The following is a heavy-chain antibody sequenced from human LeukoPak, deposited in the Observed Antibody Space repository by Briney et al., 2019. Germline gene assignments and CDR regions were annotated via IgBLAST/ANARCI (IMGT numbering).Heavy chain of an antibody. J-gene: IGHJ4*02. V-gene: IGHV1-69*05. CDR2: IIPIFGTA. Sequence: EASVKVSCKASGGTFSSYAISWARQAPGQGLEWMGGIIPIFGTANYAQKFQGRVTITTDESTSTAYMELSSLRSEDTAVYYCARSDYGDYGALGYWGQGTLVTVSS. CDR1: GGTFSSYA. CDR3: ARSDYGDYGALGY. D-gene: IGHD4-17*01.